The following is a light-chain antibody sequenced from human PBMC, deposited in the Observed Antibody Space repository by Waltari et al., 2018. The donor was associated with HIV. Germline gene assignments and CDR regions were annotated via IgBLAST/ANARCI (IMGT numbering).Light chain of an antibody. CDR1: QSVSSSY. Sequence: EIELTQSPGTLSLSPGERATLSCRASQSVSSSYLAWYQQKPGQAPRLLIYGASSRATGIPDRFSGSGSGTDFTLTISRLEPEDFAVYYCQQYGSSPRTFGQGTKVEIK. J-gene: IGKJ1*01. V-gene: IGKV3-20*01. CDR2: GAS. CDR3: QQYGSSPRT.